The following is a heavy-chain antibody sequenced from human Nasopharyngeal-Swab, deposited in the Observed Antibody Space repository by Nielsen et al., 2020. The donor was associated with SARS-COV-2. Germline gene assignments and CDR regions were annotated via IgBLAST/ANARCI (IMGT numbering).Heavy chain of an antibody. CDR2: IISISSSI. D-gene: IGHD2-15*01. CDR1: GFTFSSYS. CDR3: ARERWYCNGGSCFLHYFDY. J-gene: IGHJ4*02. V-gene: IGHV3-21*01. Sequence: SRSSSGFTFSSYSINWVRQAPGNGLVWVSSIISISSSIYYAYSVKGRFTISSDNAKISLYLQMNSLRAEDTAVYYCARERWYCNGGSCFLHYFDYWGQGTLVTVSS.